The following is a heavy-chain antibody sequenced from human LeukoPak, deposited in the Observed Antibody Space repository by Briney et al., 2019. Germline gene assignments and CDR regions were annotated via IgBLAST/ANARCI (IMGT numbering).Heavy chain of an antibody. V-gene: IGHV1-46*01. CDR1: GYTFTSYY. D-gene: IGHD3-10*01. J-gene: IGHJ5*02. CDR2: INPSGGST. Sequence: ASVKVSCKASGYTFTSYYMHWVRQAPGPGLEWMGIINPSGGSTSYAQKFQGRVTMTRDTSTSTVYMELSSLRSEDTAVYYCAREGRITMVLDPWGQGTLVTVSS. CDR3: AREGRITMVLDP.